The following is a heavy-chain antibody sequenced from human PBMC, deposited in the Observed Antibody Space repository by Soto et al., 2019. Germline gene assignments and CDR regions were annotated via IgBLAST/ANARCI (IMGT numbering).Heavy chain of an antibody. J-gene: IGHJ6*02. CDR2: INGDGTNT. CDR3: ARGIQYRYGMDG. V-gene: IGHV3-74*01. D-gene: IGHD4-4*01. CDR1: GFTFSDHW. Sequence: EVQLVESGGGLVQPGGSLRLSCAAAGFTFSDHWMHWVRQAPGKGLGWVSRINGDGTNTFYADSVQGRFSISRDNAKNTVYLHMYSLRGEDTAVYYCARGIQYRYGMDGWGQGTTVTVSS.